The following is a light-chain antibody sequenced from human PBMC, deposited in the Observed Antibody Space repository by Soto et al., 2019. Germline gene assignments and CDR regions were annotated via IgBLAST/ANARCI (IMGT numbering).Light chain of an antibody. Sequence: DIVMTQSPLSLPVTPGAPASISCRSSQSLLHSNGYNYLDWYLQKPGQSPQLMIYLGSNRASGVPDRFSGSGSGTNFTLTISSLQAEDVAVYYCLQHYGFPRTFGQGTEVDIK. CDR2: LGS. V-gene: IGKV2-28*01. J-gene: IGKJ1*01. CDR3: LQHYGFPRT. CDR1: QSLLHSNGYNY.